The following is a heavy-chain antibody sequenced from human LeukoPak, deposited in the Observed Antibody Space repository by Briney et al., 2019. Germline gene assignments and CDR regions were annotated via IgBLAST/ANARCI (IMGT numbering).Heavy chain of an antibody. J-gene: IGHJ5*02. CDR1: GGSFSGYY. CDR3: ARSPGIAAAANWFDP. CDR2: INHSGST. V-gene: IGHV4-34*01. Sequence: ASETLSLTCAVYGGSFSGYYWSWIRQPPGKGLEWIGEINHSGSTNYNPSLKSRVTISVDTSKNQFSLKLSSVTAADTAVYYCARSPGIAAAANWFDPWGQGTLVTVSS. D-gene: IGHD6-13*01.